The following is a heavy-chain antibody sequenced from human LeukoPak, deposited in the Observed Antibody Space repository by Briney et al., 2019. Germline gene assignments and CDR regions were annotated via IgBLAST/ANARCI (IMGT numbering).Heavy chain of an antibody. CDR1: GFTFSSYS. CDR2: ISSSSTI. CDR3: AANDCSSTSCYSFWFDP. V-gene: IGHV3-48*01. D-gene: IGHD2-2*02. J-gene: IGHJ5*02. Sequence: GGSLRFSCAASGFTFSSYSMNWVRQAPGKGLKWVSSISSSSTIYYADSVKGRFTISRDNAKNSLYLQMNSLRAEDTAVYYCAANDCSSTSCYSFWFDPWGQGTLVTVSS.